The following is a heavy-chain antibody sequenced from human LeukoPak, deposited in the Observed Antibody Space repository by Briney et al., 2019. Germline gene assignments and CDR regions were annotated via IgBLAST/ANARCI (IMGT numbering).Heavy chain of an antibody. CDR3: ASGYCSSTSCYKGYRNDAFDI. J-gene: IGHJ3*02. D-gene: IGHD2-2*02. V-gene: IGHV5-51*01. Sequence: GESLKISCKGSGYSFTSYWIGWVRQMPGKGLEWMGIIYPGDSDTRYSPSFQGQVTISADKSISTAYLQWSSLKASDTAMYYCASGYCSSTSCYKGYRNDAFDIWGQGTMVTVSS. CDR2: IYPGDSDT. CDR1: GYSFTSYW.